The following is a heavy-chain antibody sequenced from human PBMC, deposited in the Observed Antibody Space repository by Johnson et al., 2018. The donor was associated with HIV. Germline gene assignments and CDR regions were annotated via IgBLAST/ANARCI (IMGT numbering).Heavy chain of an antibody. D-gene: IGHD5-24*01. V-gene: IGHV3-13*01. Sequence: EVQLVESGGGVVQPGRSLRLSCAASGFTFSSYDMHWVRQATGKGLEWVSAIGTAGDTYYPGSVKGRFTISRDNSKNTLYLQMNRLRAEDTAVYYCAREWLYGFDIWGQGTMVTVSS. CDR3: AREWLYGFDI. CDR2: IGTAGDT. CDR1: GFTFSSYD. J-gene: IGHJ3*02.